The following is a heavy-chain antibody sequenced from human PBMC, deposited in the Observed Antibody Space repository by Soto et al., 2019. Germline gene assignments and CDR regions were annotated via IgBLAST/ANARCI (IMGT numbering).Heavy chain of an antibody. Sequence: SETLSLTCSVSGGFISNYYWTWIRESPGKGLEWIGYVYNSGSTKYNPSLKSRVSISIDTSKNQFSLKLSSVTAADTAVYYCARGGVVVVSYALDAWGQGTTVTVSS. CDR3: ARGGVVVVSYALDA. CDR2: VYNSGST. D-gene: IGHD2-21*01. J-gene: IGHJ6*02. V-gene: IGHV4-59*01. CDR1: GGFISNYY.